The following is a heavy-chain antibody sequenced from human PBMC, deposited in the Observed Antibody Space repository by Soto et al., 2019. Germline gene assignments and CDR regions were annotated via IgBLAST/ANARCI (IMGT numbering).Heavy chain of an antibody. CDR3: ARGTALGYCTNGVCLGGFDY. D-gene: IGHD2-8*01. J-gene: IGHJ4*02. CDR1: GFTVSSNY. CDR2: IYSGGST. V-gene: IGHV3-53*02. Sequence: EVQLVETGGGLIQPGGSLRLSCAASGFTVSSNYMSWVRQAPGKGLEWVSVIYSGGSTYYADSVKGRFTISRDNSKNTLYLQMNSLRAEDTAVYYCARGTALGYCTNGVCLGGFDYWGQGTLVTVSS.